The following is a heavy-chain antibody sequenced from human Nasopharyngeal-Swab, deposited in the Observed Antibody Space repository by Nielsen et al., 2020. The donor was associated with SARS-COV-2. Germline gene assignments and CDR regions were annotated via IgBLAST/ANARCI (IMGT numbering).Heavy chain of an antibody. CDR2: IKSKTDGGTT. Sequence: GESLKISCAASGFTFSNAWMSWVRQAPGKGLEWVGRIKSKTDGGTTDYAAPVKGRFTISRDDSKNTLYLQMNSLKTEDTAVYYCTTQRLGSTLYYFDYWGQGTLVTVSS. J-gene: IGHJ4*02. CDR3: TTQRLGSTLYYFDY. CDR1: GFTFSNAW. V-gene: IGHV3-15*01. D-gene: IGHD5/OR15-5a*01.